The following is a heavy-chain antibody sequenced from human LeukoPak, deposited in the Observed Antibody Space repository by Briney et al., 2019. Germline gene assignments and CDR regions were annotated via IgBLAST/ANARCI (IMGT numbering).Heavy chain of an antibody. J-gene: IGHJ4*02. D-gene: IGHD3-22*01. CDR2: INPNSWGT. V-gene: IGHV1-2*02. Sequence: ASVKVSCKASGYTFTGYYMHWVRQAPGQGLNGMGWINPNSWGTNYAQKFQGRVTMPRETSISTAYMELSRLRYDDTAVYYCAREGVIVVAPLDYWGQGPLVTVSS. CDR1: GYTFTGYY. CDR3: AREGVIVVAPLDY.